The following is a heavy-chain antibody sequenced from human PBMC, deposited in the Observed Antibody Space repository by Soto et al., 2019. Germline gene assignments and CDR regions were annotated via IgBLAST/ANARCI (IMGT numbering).Heavy chain of an antibody. D-gene: IGHD3-22*01. J-gene: IGHJ3*02. Sequence: VAVISYDGSNKYYADSVKGRFTISRDNSKNTLYLQMNSLRAEDTAVYYCARVQITMTGGDAFDIWGQGTMVTVSS. V-gene: IGHV3-30-3*01. CDR3: ARVQITMTGGDAFDI. CDR2: ISYDGSNK.